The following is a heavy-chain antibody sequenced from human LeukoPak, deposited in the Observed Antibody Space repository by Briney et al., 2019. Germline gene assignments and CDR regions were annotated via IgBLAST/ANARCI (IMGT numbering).Heavy chain of an antibody. CDR1: GGSISSSTYY. Sequence: SETLSLTCTVSGGSISSSTYYWGWIRQPPGKGLEWIGYIYYSGSTYYNPSLKSRFTISVDTSKNQFSLRLTSVTAADTAVYYCARGRKWELLNWGQGTVVTVSS. CDR3: ARGRKWELLN. J-gene: IGHJ4*02. V-gene: IGHV4-30-4*08. CDR2: IYYSGST. D-gene: IGHD1-26*01.